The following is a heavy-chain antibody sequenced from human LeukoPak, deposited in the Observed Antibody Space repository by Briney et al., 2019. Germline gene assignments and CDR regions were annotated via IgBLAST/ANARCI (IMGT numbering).Heavy chain of an antibody. CDR3: ALDGYRE. V-gene: IGHV3-30*03. CDR2: ISYDGSNK. D-gene: IGHD5-24*01. CDR1: GFTFSSYG. J-gene: IGHJ4*02. Sequence: GGSLRLSCAASGFTFSSYGMHWVRQASGKGLEWVAVISYDGSNKYYADSVKGRFTISRDNSKNTLYLQMNSLRAEDTAVYYCALDGYREWGQGTLVTVSS.